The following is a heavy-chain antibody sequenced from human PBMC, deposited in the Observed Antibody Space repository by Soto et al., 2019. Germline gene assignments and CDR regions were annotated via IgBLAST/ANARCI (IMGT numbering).Heavy chain of an antibody. D-gene: IGHD3-3*01. V-gene: IGHV4-61*08. Sequence: SETLSLTCTVSGGSVSSGDFYWSWIRQPPGKGLEWIGYVYHTGRTSYNPSLKSRVSISMDTSKNQFSLNLDSVTAADTAVYFCARDFAYFDSWGQGTLVTVSS. J-gene: IGHJ4*02. CDR2: VYHTGRT. CDR3: ARDFAYFDS. CDR1: GGSVSSGDFY.